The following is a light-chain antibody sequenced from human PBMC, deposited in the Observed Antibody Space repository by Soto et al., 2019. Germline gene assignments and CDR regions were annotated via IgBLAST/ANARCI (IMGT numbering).Light chain of an antibody. CDR2: AAS. CDR3: QQSYSTPPYT. Sequence: DIQMTQSPSSLSASVGDRVTITCRASQSISSYLNWYQQKPGKAPKLLIYAASSLQSGVPSRFSGRGSGTDFTLTISSLQPEDFATYYCQQSYSTPPYTFGQGTKVDIK. CDR1: QSISSY. J-gene: IGKJ2*01. V-gene: IGKV1-39*01.